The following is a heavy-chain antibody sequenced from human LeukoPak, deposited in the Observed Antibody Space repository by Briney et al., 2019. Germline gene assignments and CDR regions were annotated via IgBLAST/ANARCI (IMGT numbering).Heavy chain of an antibody. J-gene: IGHJ4*02. CDR3: AKAGRDGYNPFDY. D-gene: IGHD5-24*01. CDR2: IHTSGST. Sequence: SQTLSLTCTVSGGSISSGSYYWSWLRQPAGKGLEWIGRIHTSGSTNYNPSLKSRVTISVDTSKNQFSLNLSSVTAADTAVYYCAKAGRDGYNPFDYWGQGTLVTVSS. CDR1: GGSISSGSYY. V-gene: IGHV4-61*02.